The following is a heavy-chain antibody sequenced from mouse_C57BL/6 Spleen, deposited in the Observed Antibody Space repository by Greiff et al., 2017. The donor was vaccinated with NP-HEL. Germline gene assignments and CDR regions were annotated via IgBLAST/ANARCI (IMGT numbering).Heavy chain of an antibody. Sequence: QVQLQQPGAELVKPGASVKLSCKASGYTFTSYWMHWVKQRPGQGLEWIGMIHPNSGSTNYNEKFKSKATLTVDKSSSTAYMQLSSLTSEDSAVYYCAREITTVVATYFDYWGQGTTLTVSS. CDR2: IHPNSGST. J-gene: IGHJ2*01. CDR1: GYTFTSYW. CDR3: AREITTVVATYFDY. V-gene: IGHV1-64*01. D-gene: IGHD1-1*01.